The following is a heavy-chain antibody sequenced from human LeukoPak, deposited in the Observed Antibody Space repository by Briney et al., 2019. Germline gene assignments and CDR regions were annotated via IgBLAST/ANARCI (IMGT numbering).Heavy chain of an antibody. V-gene: IGHV4-39*07. CDR1: GGSISSSSYY. D-gene: IGHD5-24*01. CDR3: ARDIGHGEMEFDP. Sequence: PSETLSLTCTVSGGSISSSSYYWGWIRQPPGKGLEWIGSIYYSGSTYYNPSLKSRVTISVDTSKNQFSLKLSSVTAADTAVYYCARDIGHGEMEFDPWGQGTLVTVSS. J-gene: IGHJ5*02. CDR2: IYYSGST.